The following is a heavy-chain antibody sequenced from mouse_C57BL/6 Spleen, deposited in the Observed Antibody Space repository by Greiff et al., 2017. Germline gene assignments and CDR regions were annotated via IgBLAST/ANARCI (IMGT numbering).Heavy chain of an antibody. Sequence: QVQLKQSGAELVRPGASVTLSCKASGYTFTDYEMHWVKQTPVHGLEWIGAIDPETGGTAYNQKFKGKAILTADKSSSTAYMELRSLTSEDSAVYYCTRGGNYVNWGQGTLVTVSA. CDR2: IDPETGGT. V-gene: IGHV1-15*01. CDR1: GYTFTDYE. CDR3: TRGGNYVN. J-gene: IGHJ3*01. D-gene: IGHD2-1*01.